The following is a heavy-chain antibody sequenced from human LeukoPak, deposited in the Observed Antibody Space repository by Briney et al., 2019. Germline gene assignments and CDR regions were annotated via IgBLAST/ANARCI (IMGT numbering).Heavy chain of an antibody. CDR1: GFTFSSYA. V-gene: IGHV3-23*01. CDR2: ISGSGGST. D-gene: IGHD1-26*01. CDR3: AKMALLPYSGSNGGFDY. J-gene: IGHJ4*02. Sequence: PGGSLRLSCAASGFTFSSYAMSWVRQAPGKGLEWVSAISGSGGSTYYADSVKGRFTISRDNSKNTLYLQMNSLRAEDTAVYYCAKMALLPYSGSNGGFDYWGQGTLVTVSS.